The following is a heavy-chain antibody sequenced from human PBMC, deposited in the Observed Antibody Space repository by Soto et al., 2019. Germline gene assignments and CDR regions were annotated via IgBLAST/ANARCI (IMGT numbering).Heavy chain of an antibody. J-gene: IGHJ4*02. CDR3: ARVVINSSHHTSHCCPFDY. CDR1: GFTFSSYS. CDR2: ISSSSSTI. D-gene: IGHD6-19*01. V-gene: IGHV3-48*01. Sequence: PGGSLRLSCAASGFTFSSYSMNWVRQAPGKGLDWVSYISSSSSTIYYADSVKGRFTISRDNAKNSLYLQMNSLRAEDTAVYYCARVVINSSHHTSHCCPFDYWGQGTLVTVSS.